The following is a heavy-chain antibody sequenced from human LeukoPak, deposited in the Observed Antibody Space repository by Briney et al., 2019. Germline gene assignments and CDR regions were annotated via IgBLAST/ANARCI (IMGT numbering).Heavy chain of an antibody. CDR3: ARGGGYYAIDY. CDR1: GFIVNSNY. Sequence: GGSLRLSCAASGFIVNSNYMNWVRQAPGKGLEWVSVLYSDDTTYYADSVKGRFTFSRDNSKNTLYLQMNNLRAEDTAVYYCARGGGYYAIDYWGQGTLVTVSS. V-gene: IGHV3-53*01. J-gene: IGHJ4*02. D-gene: IGHD1-26*01. CDR2: LYSDDTT.